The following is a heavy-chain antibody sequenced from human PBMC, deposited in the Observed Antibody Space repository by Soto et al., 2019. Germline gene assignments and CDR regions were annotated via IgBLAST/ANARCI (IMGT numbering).Heavy chain of an antibody. CDR1: GYTFTSYY. CDR3: ARVGTASYYYDSSGYYYGY. CDR2: INPSGGST. Sequence: GASVKVSCKASGYTFTSYYMHWVRQAPGQGLEWIGIINPSGGSTSYAQKFQGRVTMTRDTSTSTVYMELSSLRSEDTAVYYCARVGTASYYYDSSGYYYGYWGQGTLVTVSS. J-gene: IGHJ4*02. D-gene: IGHD3-22*01. V-gene: IGHV1-46*01.